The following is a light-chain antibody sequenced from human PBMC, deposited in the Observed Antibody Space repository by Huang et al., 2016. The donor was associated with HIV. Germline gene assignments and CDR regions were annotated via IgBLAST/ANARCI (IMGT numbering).Light chain of an antibody. CDR1: QSVGNN. CDR3: QQYNNWPRT. Sequence: DIVLTQSPGTLSVSPGERATLSCRASQSVGNNLAWYQQRPGQAPRLLMFGAWNRAIGIPARFSGGGSETEFTLTISSLQSEDFAVYYCQQYNNWPRTFGQGTKVEIK. J-gene: IGKJ1*01. CDR2: GAW. V-gene: IGKV3D-15*01.